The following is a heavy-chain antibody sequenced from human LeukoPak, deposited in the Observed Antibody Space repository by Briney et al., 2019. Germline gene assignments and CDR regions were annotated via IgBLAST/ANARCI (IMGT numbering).Heavy chain of an antibody. Sequence: SETLSLTCTVSGGSISSSSYYWGWIRQPPGKGLEWIGYIYYSGSTKYNPSLKSRVTISVDTSKNQFSLKLSSVTAADTAVYYCASGVKGSDFWSGSISAEYFQHWGQGTLVTVSS. V-gene: IGHV4-61*05. D-gene: IGHD3-3*01. J-gene: IGHJ1*01. CDR1: GGSISSSSYY. CDR2: IYYSGST. CDR3: ASGVKGSDFWSGSISAEYFQH.